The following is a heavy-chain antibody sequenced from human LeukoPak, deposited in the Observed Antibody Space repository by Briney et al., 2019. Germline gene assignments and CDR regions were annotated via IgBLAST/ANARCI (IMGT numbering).Heavy chain of an antibody. V-gene: IGHV3-21*01. CDR1: GFTFSSYS. Sequence: GGPLRLSCAASGFTFSSYSMNWVRQAPGKGLEWVSSISSSSSCIYYADSVKGRFTISRDNAKNSLYLQMNSLRAEDTAVYYCSGYGTLDYWGQGTLVTVSS. CDR3: SGYGTLDY. CDR2: ISSSSSCI. J-gene: IGHJ4*02. D-gene: IGHD5-12*01.